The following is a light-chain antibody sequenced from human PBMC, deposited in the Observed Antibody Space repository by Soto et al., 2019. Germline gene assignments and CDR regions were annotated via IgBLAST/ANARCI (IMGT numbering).Light chain of an antibody. CDR2: SNN. J-gene: IGLJ2*01. Sequence: QAVVTQPPSASGTPGQSVTFSCSGSSSNIGTNTVNWYQQLPGSAPKLLIYSNNQRPSGVPDRFSGSKSGTSASLAISGLQSDDEADYYCATWDDSLNGPVFGGGTKLTVL. V-gene: IGLV1-44*01. CDR1: SSNIGTNT. CDR3: ATWDDSLNGPV.